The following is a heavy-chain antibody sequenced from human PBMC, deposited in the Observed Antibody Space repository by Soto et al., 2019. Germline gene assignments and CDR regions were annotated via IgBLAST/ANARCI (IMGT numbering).Heavy chain of an antibody. CDR2: IYSGGST. Sequence: EVQLVESGGGLIQPGGSLRLSCAASGFTVSSNYMSWVRQAPGKGLEWVSVIYSGGSTYYADSVKGRFTISRDNSKNTLYLQMNSLRAEDTAVYYCARDDYDSSGYHDYWGQGTLVTVSS. CDR3: ARDDYDSSGYHDY. J-gene: IGHJ4*02. D-gene: IGHD3-22*01. V-gene: IGHV3-53*01. CDR1: GFTVSSNY.